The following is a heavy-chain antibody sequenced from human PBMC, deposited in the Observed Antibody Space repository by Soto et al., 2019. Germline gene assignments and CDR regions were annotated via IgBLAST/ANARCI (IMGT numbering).Heavy chain of an antibody. CDR2: ISWNSGSI. CDR3: AKDTGPGDYYGSGSYYYYYMDV. CDR1: GFTFDDYA. J-gene: IGHJ6*03. Sequence: EVQLVESGGGLVQPGRSLRLSCAASGFTFDDYAMHWVRQAPGKGLEWVSGISWNSGSIGYADSVKGRFTISRDNAKNSLYLKMNSLRAEDTALYYCAKDTGPGDYYGSGSYYYYYMDVWGKGTTVTVSS. D-gene: IGHD3-10*01. V-gene: IGHV3-9*01.